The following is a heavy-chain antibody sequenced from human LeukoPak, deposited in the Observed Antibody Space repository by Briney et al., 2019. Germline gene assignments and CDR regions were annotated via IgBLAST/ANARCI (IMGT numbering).Heavy chain of an antibody. Sequence: PGRSLRLSCTGSGFTFGDHAMSWVRQAPGKGLEWVGFIRSKAYRGTTEYAASVKGRFTISRDDSASIPYLKMNSLRTEDTAVYYCARGPIPLWIHNAIDVWGQGTTVTVSS. D-gene: IGHD5-18*01. CDR1: GFTFGDHA. J-gene: IGHJ6*02. CDR3: ARGPIPLWIHNAIDV. V-gene: IGHV3-49*04. CDR2: IRSKAYRGTT.